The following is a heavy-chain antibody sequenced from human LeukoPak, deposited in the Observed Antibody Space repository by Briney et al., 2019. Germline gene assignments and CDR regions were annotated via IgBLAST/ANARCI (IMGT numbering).Heavy chain of an antibody. Sequence: ASVKVSCKASGYTFTGYYMHWVRQAPGQGLEWMGWINPNSGGTNYAQKFQGRVTMTRDTSISTAYMELSRLRSDDTAVYHCARRTYSSGWYVYWGQGTLVTVSS. CDR1: GYTFTGYY. CDR3: ARRTYSSGWYVY. J-gene: IGHJ4*02. D-gene: IGHD6-19*01. CDR2: INPNSGGT. V-gene: IGHV1-2*02.